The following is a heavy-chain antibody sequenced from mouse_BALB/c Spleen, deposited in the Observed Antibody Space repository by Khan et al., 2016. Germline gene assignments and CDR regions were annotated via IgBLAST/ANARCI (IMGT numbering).Heavy chain of an antibody. V-gene: IGHV3-8*02. CDR2: ISYSGST. Sequence: VQLKESGPSLVKPSQTLSLTCSVTGDSITSGYWNWIRKFPGNKLEYMGYISYSGSTYYNPSLKSRISITRDTSKNQYYLQLNSVTTEDTATFYCASGLDGWLRSAYWGQGTLVTVSA. CDR3: ASGLDGWLRSAY. D-gene: IGHD1-1*01. J-gene: IGHJ3*01. CDR1: GDSITSGY.